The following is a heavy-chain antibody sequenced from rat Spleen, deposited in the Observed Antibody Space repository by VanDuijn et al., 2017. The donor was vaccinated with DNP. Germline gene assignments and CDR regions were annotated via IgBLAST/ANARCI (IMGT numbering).Heavy chain of an antibody. CDR3: ARLDY. J-gene: IGHJ2*01. V-gene: IGHV5-29*01. Sequence: EVQLVESGGGLVQPGRSLKLSCAASGFTFSDCAMAWVRQAPTGGLEWVATISSDGSNTFYRDSVKGRFTISRDNAKTTLYLQMDSLRSEDTATYYCARLDYWGQGVMVTVSS. CDR2: ISSDGSNT. CDR1: GFTFSDCA.